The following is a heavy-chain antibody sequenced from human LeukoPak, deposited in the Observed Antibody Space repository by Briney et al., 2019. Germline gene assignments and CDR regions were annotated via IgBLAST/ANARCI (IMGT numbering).Heavy chain of an antibody. CDR2: ISWNSGSI. J-gene: IGHJ4*02. V-gene: IGHV3-9*01. Sequence: GRSLRLSCAASGFTFDDYAMHWVRHAPGKGLEWVSGISWNSGSIGYADSVKGRFTISRDNAKNSLYLQVNSLRAEDTALYYCAKDDSPNSSGWYGVFDYWGQGTLVTVSS. CDR1: GFTFDDYA. CDR3: AKDDSPNSSGWYGVFDY. D-gene: IGHD6-19*01.